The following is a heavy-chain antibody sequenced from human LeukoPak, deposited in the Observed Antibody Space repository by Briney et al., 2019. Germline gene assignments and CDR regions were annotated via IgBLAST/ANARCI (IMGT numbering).Heavy chain of an antibody. CDR3: AGDYGASYRFDY. CDR2: IYHSGST. D-gene: IGHD3-16*01. Sequence: PSETLSLTCAVSGGSLSSGSYSWRWLRQPPGKGLEWIGYIYHSGSTTYNPSLKSRVTISLDRSKNQFSLKLSSETAADTAVYYCAGDYGASYRFDYWGQGTLVTVSS. CDR1: GGSLSSGSYS. V-gene: IGHV4-30-2*01. J-gene: IGHJ4*02.